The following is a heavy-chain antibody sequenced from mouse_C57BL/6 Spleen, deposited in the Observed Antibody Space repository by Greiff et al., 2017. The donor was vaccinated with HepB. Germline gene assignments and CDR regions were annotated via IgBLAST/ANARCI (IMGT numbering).Heavy chain of an antibody. J-gene: IGHJ2*01. CDR2: IDPEDGET. CDR1: GFNIKDYY. Sequence: VQLKQSGAELVKPGASVKLSCTASGFNIKDYYMHWVKQRTEQGLEWIGRIDPEDGETKYAPKFQGKATITADTSSNTAYLQLSSLTSGDTAVYYCARWDTTAGFDYWGQGTTLTVSS. CDR3: ARWDTTAGFDY. D-gene: IGHD1-2*01. V-gene: IGHV14-2*01.